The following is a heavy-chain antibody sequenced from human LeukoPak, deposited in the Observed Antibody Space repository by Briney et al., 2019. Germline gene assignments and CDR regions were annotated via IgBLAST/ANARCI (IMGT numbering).Heavy chain of an antibody. CDR1: GFTFSSYG. CDR3: AREGTSYDFGYYYYYGMDV. CDR2: IWYDGSNK. J-gene: IGHJ6*02. D-gene: IGHD3-3*01. Sequence: PGGSLRLSCAASGFTFSSYGMHWVRQAPGKGLEWVAVIWYDGSNKYYADSVKGRFTISRDNSKNTLYLQMNSLRAEDTAVYYCAREGTSYDFGYYYYYGMDVWGRGTTVTVSS. V-gene: IGHV3-33*01.